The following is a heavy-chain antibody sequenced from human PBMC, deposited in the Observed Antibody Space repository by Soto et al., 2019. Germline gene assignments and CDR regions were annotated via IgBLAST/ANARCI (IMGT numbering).Heavy chain of an antibody. V-gene: IGHV5-10-1*01. CDR1: GYSFNSYW. Sequence: GGSLKIFCKGSGYSFNSYWISWVRQMPGKGLEWMGRIDPSDSYTNYSPSFQGHVTISADKSISTAYLQWSSLKASDTAMYYCASLAAAADYYYYGMDVWGQGTTVTVSS. D-gene: IGHD6-13*01. CDR2: IDPSDSYT. CDR3: ASLAAAADYYYYGMDV. J-gene: IGHJ6*02.